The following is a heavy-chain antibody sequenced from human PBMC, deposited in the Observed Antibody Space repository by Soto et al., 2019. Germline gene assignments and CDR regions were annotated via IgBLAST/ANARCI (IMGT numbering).Heavy chain of an antibody. J-gene: IGHJ5*02. CDR1: GGSISSGGYY. Sequence: SETLSLTCTVSGGSISSGGYYWSWIRQHPGKGLEWIGYIYCSGGTYYNPSLKSRVTISVDTSKNQFSLKLSSVTAADTAVYYCAIGSIVLRFNWLDPLGQGTLVTVSS. V-gene: IGHV4-31*03. CDR3: AIGSIVLRFNWLDP. CDR2: IYCSGGT. D-gene: IGHD2-8*02.